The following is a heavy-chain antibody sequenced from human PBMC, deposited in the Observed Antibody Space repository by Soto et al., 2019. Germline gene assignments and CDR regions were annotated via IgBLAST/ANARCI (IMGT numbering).Heavy chain of an antibody. CDR3: ARXQLPHPTPHYYYFGMDV. CDR2: IIPIFGTA. J-gene: IGHJ6*02. V-gene: IGHV1-69*13. D-gene: IGHD2-2*01. CDR1: GSTFSSCA. Sequence: SVKVSCKASGSTFSSCAISWVRQAPGQGLEWMGGIIPIFGTANYAQKFQGRVTITADESTSTAYMELSSLRSEDTAVSYCARXQLPHPTPHYYYFGMDVWGQGTTVTVSS.